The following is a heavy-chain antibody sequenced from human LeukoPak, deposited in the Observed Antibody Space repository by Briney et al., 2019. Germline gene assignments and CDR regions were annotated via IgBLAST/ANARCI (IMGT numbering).Heavy chain of an antibody. Sequence: GGSLRLSCVASGSTFSNYWMNWVRQAPGKGLKWVANIKKDESEKNYVDSVKGRFTISRDNAKNSQHLQMNSLRVEDTAIYYCASTNSFDYWGQGALVTVSS. CDR2: IKKDESEK. J-gene: IGHJ4*02. CDR3: ASTNSFDY. V-gene: IGHV3-7*03. D-gene: IGHD2-8*01. CDR1: GSTFSNYW.